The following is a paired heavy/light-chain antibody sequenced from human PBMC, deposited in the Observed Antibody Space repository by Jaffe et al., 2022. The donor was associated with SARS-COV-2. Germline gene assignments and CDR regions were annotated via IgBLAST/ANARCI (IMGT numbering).Light chain of an antibody. CDR1: SSNIGSNY. V-gene: IGLV1-47*01. CDR3: AAWDDSLSGNWV. CDR2: RNN. J-gene: IGLJ3*02. Sequence: QSVLTQPPSASGTPGQRVTISCSGSSSNIGSNYVYWYQQLPGTAPKLLIYRNNQRPSGVPDRFSGSKSGTSASLAISGLRSEDEADYYCAAWDDSLSGNWVFGGGTKLTVL.
Heavy chain of an antibody. CDR3: ARGRRDSFSILVAGTRGYYFDY. CDR1: GYTFTSYD. J-gene: IGHJ4*02. CDR2: MNPNSGNT. V-gene: IGHV1-8*01. Sequence: QVQLVQSGAEVKKPGASVKVSCKASGYTFTSYDINWVRQATGQGLEWMGWMNPNSGNTGYAQKFQGRVTMTRNTSISTAYMELSSLRSEDTAVYYCARGRRDSFSILVAGTRGYYFDYWGQGTLVTVSS. D-gene: IGHD6-19*01.